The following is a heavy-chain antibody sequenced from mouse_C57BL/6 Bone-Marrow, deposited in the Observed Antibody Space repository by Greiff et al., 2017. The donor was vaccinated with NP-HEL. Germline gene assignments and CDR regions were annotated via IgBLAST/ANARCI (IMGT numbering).Heavy chain of an antibody. CDR2: IYPRSGNT. V-gene: IGHV1-81*01. CDR1: GYTFTSYG. J-gene: IGHJ2*01. D-gene: IGHD1-1*01. CDR3: ARWRYYGSSYDY. Sequence: QVQLQQSGAELARPGASVKLSCKASGYTFTSYGISWVKQRTGQGLEWIGEIYPRSGNTYYNEKFKGKATLTADKSSSTAYMELRSLTSEDAAVYFCARWRYYGSSYDYWGQGTTLTVSS.